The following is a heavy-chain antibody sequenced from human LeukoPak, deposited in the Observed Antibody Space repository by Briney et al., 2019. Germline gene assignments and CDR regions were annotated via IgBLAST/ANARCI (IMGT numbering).Heavy chain of an antibody. Sequence: GASVKVSCKASGYTFTSYDINWVRQATGQGLEWMGWMNPNSGNTGYAQKFQGRVTMTRNTSISTAYMELSSLRSEDTAVYYCARDPYCSSTSCYWFDPWGQGTLVTVSS. D-gene: IGHD2-2*01. CDR2: MNPNSGNT. CDR3: ARDPYCSSTSCYWFDP. V-gene: IGHV1-8*01. J-gene: IGHJ5*02. CDR1: GYTFTSYD.